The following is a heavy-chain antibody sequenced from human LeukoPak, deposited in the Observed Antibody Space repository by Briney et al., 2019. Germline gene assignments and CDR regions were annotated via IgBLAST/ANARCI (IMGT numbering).Heavy chain of an antibody. D-gene: IGHD3-10*01. J-gene: IGHJ4*02. CDR1: NDSIRNYY. Sequence: PSETLSLTCSVSNDSIRNYYWSWIRQPPGKALEWIGYIYHTGNTNYNPSLKSRLTMSIDTSKNQFSLILNSVTAADTAVYYCARGNYGSGSYYVVDFDYWGQGTLVTVSS. CDR3: ARGNYGSGSYYVVDFDY. CDR2: IYHTGNT. V-gene: IGHV4-59*01.